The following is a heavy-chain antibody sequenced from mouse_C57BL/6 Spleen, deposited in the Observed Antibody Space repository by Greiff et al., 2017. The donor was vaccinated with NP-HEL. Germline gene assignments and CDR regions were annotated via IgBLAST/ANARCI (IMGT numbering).Heavy chain of an antibody. CDR2: INPNNGGT. CDR1: GYTFTDYY. J-gene: IGHJ3*01. D-gene: IGHD1-1*01. Sequence: EVQLQQSGPELVKPGASVKISCKASGYTFTDYYMNWVKQSHGKSLEWIGDINPNNGGTSYNQKFKGKATLTVDKSSSTAYMELRSLTSEDSAVYYCARDYYGSSPFADWGQGTLVTVSA. V-gene: IGHV1-26*01. CDR3: ARDYYGSSPFAD.